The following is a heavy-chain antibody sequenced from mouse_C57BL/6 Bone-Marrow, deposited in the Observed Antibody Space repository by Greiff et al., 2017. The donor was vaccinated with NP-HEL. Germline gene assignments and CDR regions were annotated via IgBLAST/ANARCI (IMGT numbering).Heavy chain of an antibody. Sequence: EVKVEESGGGLVQPGGSMKLSCAASGFTFSDAWMDWVRQSPEKGLEWVAEIRNKANNHATYYAESVKGRFTISRDDSKSSVYLQMNSLRAEDTGIYYCTRNSNPSYAMDYWGQGTSVTVSS. CDR1: GFTFSDAW. J-gene: IGHJ4*01. V-gene: IGHV6-6*01. CDR3: TRNSNPSYAMDY. CDR2: IRNKANNHAT. D-gene: IGHD2-5*01.